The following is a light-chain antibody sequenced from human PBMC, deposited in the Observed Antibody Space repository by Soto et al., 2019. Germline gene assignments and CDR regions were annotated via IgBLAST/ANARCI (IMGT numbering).Light chain of an antibody. CDR1: QSVSSY. V-gene: IGKV3-11*01. J-gene: IGKJ5*01. CDR3: QQRNIWPPVT. CDR2: DAS. Sequence: IVLTQSPATLSLSLGERATLSCRASQSVSSYLAWYQQKPGQAPRLLIYDASNRATGIPARFSGSGSGTDFTLPISSLETEDFAFYYGQQRNIWPPVTFGQGTRLEIK.